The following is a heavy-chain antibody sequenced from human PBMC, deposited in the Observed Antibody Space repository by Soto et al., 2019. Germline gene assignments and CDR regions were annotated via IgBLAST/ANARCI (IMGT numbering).Heavy chain of an antibody. D-gene: IGHD3-3*01. J-gene: IGHJ6*02. V-gene: IGHV4-61*01. CDR3: ARDRHYDFWSGYYTLYYYGMDV. CDR2: IYYSGST. CDR1: GGSFSSGSYY. Sequence: SETLSLTCTVSGGSFSSGSYYWSWILQPPGKGLEWIGYIYYSGSTNYTPSLKSRVTISVDTSKNQFSLKLSSVTAEDTAVYYCARDRHYDFWSGYYTLYYYGMDVWGQGTTVTVSS.